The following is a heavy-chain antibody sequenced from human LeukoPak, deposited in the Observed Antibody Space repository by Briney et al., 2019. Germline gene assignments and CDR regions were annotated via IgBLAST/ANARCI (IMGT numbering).Heavy chain of an antibody. CDR1: GFTSSSYA. Sequence: GSLRLSCEASGFTSSSYAMSCVRQAPGKGLEWVSGIIDSGDITYYANSVKGRFTISRDNSKNTLYLQMNSLRAEETAVYYCAKLGGQEVYNYYVGVWGKGTTVAVSS. CDR2: IIDSGDIT. V-gene: IGHV3-23*01. D-gene: IGHD3-16*01. CDR3: AKLGGQEVYNYYVGV. J-gene: IGHJ6*03.